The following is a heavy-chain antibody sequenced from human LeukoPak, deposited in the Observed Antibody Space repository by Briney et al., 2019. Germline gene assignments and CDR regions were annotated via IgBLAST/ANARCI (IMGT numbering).Heavy chain of an antibody. CDR2: IYYSGST. D-gene: IGHD6-19*01. CDR1: GGSISSYY. J-gene: IGHJ4*02. CDR3: ARDPGAVAGWYFDY. V-gene: IGHV4-59*01. Sequence: SETLSLTCTVSGGSISSYYWSWIRQPPGKGLEWIGYIYYSGSTNYNPSLKSRVTISVDTSKNQFSLKLSSVTAADTAVYYCARDPGAVAGWYFDYWGQGTLVTVSS.